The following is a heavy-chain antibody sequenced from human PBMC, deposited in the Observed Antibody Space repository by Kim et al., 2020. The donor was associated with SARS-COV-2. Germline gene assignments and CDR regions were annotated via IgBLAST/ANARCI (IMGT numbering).Heavy chain of an antibody. CDR1: GFTFSSYA. CDR3: ARGVAIAAADMCDY. J-gene: IGHJ4*02. Sequence: GGSLRLSCAGSGFTFSSYAMHWVRQAPGKGLEWVAVISYDGSNKYYVDSVKGRFTISRDNSKNTLYLQMNSLRAEDTAVYYCARGVAIAAADMCDYWGQGTLFPVSS. CDR2: ISYDGSNK. D-gene: IGHD6-13*01. V-gene: IGHV3-30*04.